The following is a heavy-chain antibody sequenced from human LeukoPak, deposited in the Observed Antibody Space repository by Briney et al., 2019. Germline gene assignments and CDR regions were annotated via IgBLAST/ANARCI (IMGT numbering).Heavy chain of an antibody. CDR3: ARMGYCSSTSCRSLDY. V-gene: IGHV4-61*02. J-gene: IGHJ4*02. Sequence: SQTLSLTCTVSGGSISSGSYYWSWIRQPAGKGLEWIGRIYTSGSTNYNPSLKSRVTISVDTSKNQFSLKLSSVTAADTAVYYCARMGYCSSTSCRSLDYWGQGTLVTVSS. CDR1: GGSISSGSYY. CDR2: IYTSGST. D-gene: IGHD2-2*01.